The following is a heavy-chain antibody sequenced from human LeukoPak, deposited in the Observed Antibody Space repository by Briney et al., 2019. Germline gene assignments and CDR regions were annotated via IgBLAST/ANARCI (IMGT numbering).Heavy chain of an antibody. V-gene: IGHV3-13*01. CDR3: VREARGYHYTYFDY. J-gene: IGHJ4*02. CDR2: VSAGHHA. Sequence: GGSLRLSCTASGFTLGVHDMRWVRHPTGDGLEWVASVSAGHHAFYAGSVKGRFTVSREDAKNSLYLQMNSLRAGDTAVYYCVREARGYHYTYFDYWGQGSLVTVSS. CDR1: GFTLGVHD. D-gene: IGHD5-18*01.